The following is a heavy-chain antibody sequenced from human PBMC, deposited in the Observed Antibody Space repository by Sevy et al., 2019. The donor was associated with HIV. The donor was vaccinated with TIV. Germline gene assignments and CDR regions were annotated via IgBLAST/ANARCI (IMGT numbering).Heavy chain of an antibody. J-gene: IGHJ3*01. CDR1: GGSISSSPYY. Sequence: SETLSLTCTVSGGSISSSPYYWGWIRQPPGKRLEWIGYISYVGSPYYNPSLKNRVTIYVDTSKNQFSLQQISVTAADAALYSCARIEFDSCRYWPHTFDVWGQGTMVTVSS. CDR2: ISYVGSP. V-gene: IGHV4-39*01. CDR3: ARIEFDSCRYWPHTFDV. D-gene: IGHD3-22*01.